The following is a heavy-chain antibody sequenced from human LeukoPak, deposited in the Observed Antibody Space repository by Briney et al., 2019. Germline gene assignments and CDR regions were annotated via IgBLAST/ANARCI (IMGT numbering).Heavy chain of an antibody. D-gene: IGHD3-3*01. V-gene: IGHV5-51*01. CDR2: IYPGDSDT. CDR3: ARVFYQNDFWSGYYGDY. Sequence: GESLKISCKASGYSFTSYWIGWVRQMPGKGLEWMGIIYPGDSDTRYSPSFQGQVTISADKSISTAYLQWSSLKASDTAMYYCARVFYQNDFWSGYYGDYWGQGTLVTVSS. CDR1: GYSFTSYW. J-gene: IGHJ4*02.